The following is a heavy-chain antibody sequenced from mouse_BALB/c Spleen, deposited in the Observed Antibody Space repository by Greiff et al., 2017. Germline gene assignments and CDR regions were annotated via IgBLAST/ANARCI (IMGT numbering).Heavy chain of an antibody. CDR2: INPNNGGT. V-gene: IGHV1-18*01. CDR1: GYTFTDYN. J-gene: IGHJ2*01. CDR3: TRGSQYYFDY. D-gene: IGHD1-1*01. Sequence: VQLKQSGPELVKPGASVKIPCKASGYTFTDYNMDWVKQSHGKSLEWIGDINPNNGGTIYNQKFKGKAKLTAVTSASTAYMELSSLTNEDSAVYYCTRGSQYYFDYWGQGTTLTVSS.